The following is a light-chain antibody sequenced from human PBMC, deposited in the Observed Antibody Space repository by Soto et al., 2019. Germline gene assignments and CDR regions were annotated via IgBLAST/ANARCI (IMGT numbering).Light chain of an antibody. Sequence: EIVLTQSPGTLSLSPGERATLSCRASQGVASRYLAWYQQKPGQAPRLLIYHASSRAIGIPDRFSGSGSGTYFTLTIIRLEPEDFAVYYCQQDGSSPQTFGQGTKVEVK. CDR1: QGVASRY. CDR2: HAS. J-gene: IGKJ1*01. V-gene: IGKV3-20*01. CDR3: QQDGSSPQT.